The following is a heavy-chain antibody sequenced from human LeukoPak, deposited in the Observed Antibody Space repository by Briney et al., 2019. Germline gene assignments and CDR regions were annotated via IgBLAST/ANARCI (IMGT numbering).Heavy chain of an antibody. Sequence: PSETLSLTCAVYGGSFSGYYWSWIRQPPGKGLEWIGEINHSGSTNYNPSLKSRVTISVDTSKNQFSLKLSSVTAADTAVYYCASTPFNYDYIWGSYRYRRAFDIWGQGTMVTVPS. V-gene: IGHV4-34*01. CDR2: INHSGST. J-gene: IGHJ3*02. CDR3: ASTPFNYDYIWGSYRYRRAFDI. CDR1: GGSFSGYY. D-gene: IGHD3-16*02.